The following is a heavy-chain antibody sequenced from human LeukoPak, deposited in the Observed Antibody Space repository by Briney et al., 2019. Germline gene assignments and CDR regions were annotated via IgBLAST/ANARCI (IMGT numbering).Heavy chain of an antibody. J-gene: IGHJ4*02. CDR1: GGYISSYY. Sequence: PSEALSLTCTVSGGYISSYYWSWIRQPPGKGLEWIGYIYYSGSTNYNPSLKSRVTISVDTSKNQFSLKLSSVTAADTAVYYCARARGYSYGPSSWGQGTLVTVSS. V-gene: IGHV4-59*01. CDR3: ARARGYSYGPSS. CDR2: IYYSGST. D-gene: IGHD5-18*01.